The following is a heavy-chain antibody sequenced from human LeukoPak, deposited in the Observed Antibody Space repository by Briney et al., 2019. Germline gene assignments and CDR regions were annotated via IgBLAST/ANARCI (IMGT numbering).Heavy chain of an antibody. CDR3: ARANSGYYSPIGY. V-gene: IGHV3-20*04. J-gene: IGHJ4*02. D-gene: IGHD3-22*01. CDR1: GFTVSSNY. CDR2: INWNGGST. Sequence: GGSLRLSCAASGFTVSSNYMSWVRQAPGKGLEWVSGINWNGGSTGYADSVKGRLTISRDDAKNSLYLQMNSLRAEDTALYYCARANSGYYSPIGYWGQGTLVTVSS.